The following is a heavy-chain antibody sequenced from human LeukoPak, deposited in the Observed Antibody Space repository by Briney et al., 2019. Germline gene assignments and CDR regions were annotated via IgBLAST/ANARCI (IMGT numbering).Heavy chain of an antibody. J-gene: IGHJ4*02. V-gene: IGHV4-59*08. CDR2: VYSSGST. CDR3: GRNQLYCRGASCYPALSAR. CDR1: RGSISRYH. Sequence: SETLTLTCAVSRGSISRYHWSWTRQPPGKGLEWIGYVYSSGSTNYNPSVKSRVTISVDTSKNQFSLKLNSVTAADTAVYYCGRNQLYCRGASCYPALSARGGQGILVTVSS. D-gene: IGHD2-15*01.